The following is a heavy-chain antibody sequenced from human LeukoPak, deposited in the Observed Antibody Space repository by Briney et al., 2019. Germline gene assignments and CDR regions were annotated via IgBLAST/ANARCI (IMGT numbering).Heavy chain of an antibody. D-gene: IGHD1-26*01. CDR3: AKAPRRQWELLRWFDP. J-gene: IGHJ5*02. CDR2: ISGSGGST. CDR1: GFTFSSYA. Sequence: PGGSLRLSCAASGFTFSSYAMSWVRQAPGKGLGWVSAISGSGGSTYYADSVKGRFTISRDNSKNTLYLQMNSLRAEDTAVYYCAKAPRRQWELLRWFDPWGQGTLVTVSS. V-gene: IGHV3-23*01.